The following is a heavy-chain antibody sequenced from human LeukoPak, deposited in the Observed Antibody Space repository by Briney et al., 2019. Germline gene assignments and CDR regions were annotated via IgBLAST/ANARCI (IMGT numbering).Heavy chain of an antibody. J-gene: IGHJ4*02. CDR1: GGSFSGYY. CDR2: INHSGST. V-gene: IGHV4-34*01. Sequence: PSETLTLTCAVYGGSFSGYYWSWIRQPPGKGLEWIGEINHSGSTNYNPSLKSRVTISVDTSKNQFSLKLSSVTAADTAVYYCASPPTRYSSSWLLYWGQGTLVTVSS. D-gene: IGHD6-13*01. CDR3: ASPPTRYSSSWLLY.